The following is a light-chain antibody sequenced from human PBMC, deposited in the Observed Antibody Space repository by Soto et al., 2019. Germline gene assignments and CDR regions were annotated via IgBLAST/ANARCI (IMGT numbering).Light chain of an antibody. V-gene: IGLV2-14*03. J-gene: IGLJ2*01. CDR3: SSYTISNTLVV. CDR1: SSDVGGYNH. CDR2: DVT. Sequence: QSALTQPASVSGSPGQSITISCTGTSSDVGGYNHVSWYQQPPGKAPKLMIYDVTNRPSGVSNRFSGAKSGNTASLTISGRQAADEADYYCSSYTISNTLVVFGGGTKLTVL.